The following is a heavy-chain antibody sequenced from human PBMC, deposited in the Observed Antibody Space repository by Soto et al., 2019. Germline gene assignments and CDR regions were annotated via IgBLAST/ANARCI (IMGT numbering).Heavy chain of an antibody. Sequence: QLQLVQSASEVKKPGASVRVSCEASGYTFTSYGINWVRHAPGQGLEWMGCISGYNCNTNYAQKFQGTVIMPTDSCTSTAYMELRSMISDDKAVYYCATDHSGNWHDFDYWGQGTLVTVSS. J-gene: IGHJ4*02. CDR1: GYTFTSYG. V-gene: IGHV1-18*01. D-gene: IGHD6-13*01. CDR3: ATDHSGNWHDFDY. CDR2: ISGYNCNT.